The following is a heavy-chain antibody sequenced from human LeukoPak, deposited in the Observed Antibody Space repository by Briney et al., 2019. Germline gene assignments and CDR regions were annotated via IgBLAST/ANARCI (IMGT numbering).Heavy chain of an antibody. D-gene: IGHD6-19*01. V-gene: IGHV1-69*13. CDR3: ARSSYHLRYSSGWYY. CDR2: IIPLLGTA. CDR1: GYTFTSYG. Sequence: ASVKVSCTASGYTFTSYGISWVRQAPGQGLEWMGGIIPLLGTANYAQKFQGRVTITADDSTSTAYMELSSLRSEDTAVYYCARSSYHLRYSSGWYYWGQGTLVTVSS. J-gene: IGHJ4*02.